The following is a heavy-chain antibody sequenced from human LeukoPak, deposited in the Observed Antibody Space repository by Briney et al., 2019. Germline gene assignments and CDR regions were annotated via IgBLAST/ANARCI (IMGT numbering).Heavy chain of an antibody. V-gene: IGHV3-21*01. CDR3: ARDRAVAGNAFDI. Sequence: GGSLRLSCAASGFTFGSYSMTWVRQAPGKGLEWVSLIDSNSNFMNYADSVKGRFTISRDNAKKSLYLEMNSLRAEDTAVYYCARDRAVAGNAFDIWGQGTMVTVSS. CDR1: GFTFGSYS. J-gene: IGHJ3*02. D-gene: IGHD6-19*01. CDR2: IDSNSNFM.